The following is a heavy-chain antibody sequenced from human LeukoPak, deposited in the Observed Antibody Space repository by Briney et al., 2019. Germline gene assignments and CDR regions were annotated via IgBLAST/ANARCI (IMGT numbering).Heavy chain of an antibody. D-gene: IGHD2-8*02. Sequence: SQTLSLTCAISGDTVSSKRAAWNWIRQSPLRGLEWLRRTFYRSKWNNDYAVSVKGRITIKPDTSKNQFSLQLNSVTPEDTAVYYCANLRTGTSDVFDIWGQGTMVTVSS. J-gene: IGHJ3*02. CDR2: TFYRSKWNN. V-gene: IGHV6-1*01. CDR1: GDTVSSKRAA. CDR3: ANLRTGTSDVFDI.